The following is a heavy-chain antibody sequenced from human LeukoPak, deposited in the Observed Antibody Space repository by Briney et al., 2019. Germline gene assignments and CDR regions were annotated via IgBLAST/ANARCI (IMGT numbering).Heavy chain of an antibody. CDR3: ARDVAVAGEFDY. V-gene: IGHV3-30-3*01. CDR2: ISYDGSNK. CDR1: GFTFSSYA. J-gene: IGHJ4*02. Sequence: GRSLRLSCAASGFTFSSYAMHWVRQAPGKGLEWVAVISYDGSNKYYADSVKGRFTISRGNSKNTLYLQMNSLRAEDTAVYYCARDVAVAGEFDYWGQGTLVTVSS. D-gene: IGHD6-19*01.